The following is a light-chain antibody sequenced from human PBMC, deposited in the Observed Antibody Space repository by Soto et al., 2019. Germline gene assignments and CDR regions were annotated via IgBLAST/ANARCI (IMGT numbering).Light chain of an antibody. J-gene: IGKJ1*01. CDR1: QSVPSKF. V-gene: IGKV3-20*01. CDR2: DVS. CDR3: QQYDSSWS. Sequence: EIVLTQSPGTLSLSPGERATLSCRASQSVPSKFLAWYQQRPGQAPTLLIYDVSRRAAGIPDRFSGSVSGTDFTLTISRLEPEDFAVYYCQQYDSSWSFGQGTKVEIK.